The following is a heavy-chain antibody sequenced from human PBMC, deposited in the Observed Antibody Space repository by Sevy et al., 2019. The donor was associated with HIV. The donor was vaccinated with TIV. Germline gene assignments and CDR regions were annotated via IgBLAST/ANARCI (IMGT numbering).Heavy chain of an antibody. D-gene: IGHD3-10*01. CDR1: GYSISSGYN. V-gene: IGHV4-38-2*01. Sequence: SETLSLTCAVSGYSISSGYNWGWIRQPPGKGLEWIGSIYHSGSTYYNPSLKSRVTISVDTSKNQFSLKLSSVTAADTAVYYCASITMVRGVLPFMDVWGKGTTVTVSS. CDR3: ASITMVRGVLPFMDV. J-gene: IGHJ6*03. CDR2: IYHSGST.